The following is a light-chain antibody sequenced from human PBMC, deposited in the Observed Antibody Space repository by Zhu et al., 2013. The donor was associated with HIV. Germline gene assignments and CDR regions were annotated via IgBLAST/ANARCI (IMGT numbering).Light chain of an antibody. J-gene: IGKJ1*01. CDR2: SSS. CDR3: QQYVSSPWT. V-gene: IGKV3-20*01. Sequence: ETVLTQSPGTLSLSPGERATLSCRASQTVTSNYLAWYQQKSGQPPRLLIHSSSKRATGIPDRFSGSGSGTDFTLTISRLEPEDFAVYYCQQYVSSPWTFGQGTKVEIK. CDR1: QTVTSNY.